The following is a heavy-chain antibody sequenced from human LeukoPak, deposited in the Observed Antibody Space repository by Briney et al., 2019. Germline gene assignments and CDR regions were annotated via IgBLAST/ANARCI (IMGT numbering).Heavy chain of an antibody. CDR3: ARAGYCSGGSCFRVYYFDS. CDR1: GGSVTGGTYY. J-gene: IGHJ4*02. D-gene: IGHD2-15*01. V-gene: IGHV4-61*01. CDR2: FYYSGST. Sequence: PSETLSLTCTVSGGSVTGGTYYWSWIRQPPGTGLEWIGYFYYSGSTNFNPSLKSRVTISVDTSKNQFSLKLSSVTAADTAVYYCARAGYCSGGSCFRVYYFDSWGQGALVTVSS.